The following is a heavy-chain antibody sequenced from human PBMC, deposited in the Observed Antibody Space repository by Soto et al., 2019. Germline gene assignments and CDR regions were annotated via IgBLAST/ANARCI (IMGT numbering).Heavy chain of an antibody. D-gene: IGHD2-21*01. CDR3: ARDTVIYPNDFDC. Sequence: SETLSLTCTVSGGSISSGENFWNWIRQPPGKGLEWIGYIHHSGSTYYNPSLKSRLTIAVATSKNQISLKLNPVTAADTAAHYCARDTVIYPNDFDCWGQGTLVTVSS. V-gene: IGHV4-30-4*01. CDR2: IHHSGST. J-gene: IGHJ4*02. CDR1: GGSISSGENF.